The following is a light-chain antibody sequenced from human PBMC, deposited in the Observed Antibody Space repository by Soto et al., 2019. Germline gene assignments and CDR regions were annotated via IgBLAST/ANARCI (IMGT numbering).Light chain of an antibody. J-gene: IGKJ3*01. V-gene: IGKV3-11*01. CDR1: QSVSSY. CDR2: DAS. Sequence: EIVLTQSPATLSLSPGERATLSCRASQSVSSYLAWYQQKPGQAPRLLIYDASNRATGIPARFSGSGSGTDFTLTISSLVPVDFAVYYCQQRSNWPPSFGPGTKVDIK. CDR3: QQRSNWPPS.